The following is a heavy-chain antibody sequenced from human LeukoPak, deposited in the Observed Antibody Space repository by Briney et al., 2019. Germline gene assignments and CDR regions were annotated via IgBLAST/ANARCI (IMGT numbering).Heavy chain of an antibody. D-gene: IGHD1-26*01. CDR2: INTGNGNT. J-gene: IGHJ4*02. V-gene: IGHV1-3*04. CDR3: ARERGGTYYDY. Sequence: ASVKVSCKASGYSLTSHAIHWARQAPGQRLEWMGWINTGNGNTKYSQKFQGRVTITRDTSANTAYMELSSLRSEDTAVYYCARERGGTYYDYWGQGTLVTGSS. CDR1: GYSLTSHA.